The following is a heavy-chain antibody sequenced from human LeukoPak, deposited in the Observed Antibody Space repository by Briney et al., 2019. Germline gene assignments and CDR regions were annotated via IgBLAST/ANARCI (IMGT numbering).Heavy chain of an antibody. J-gene: IGHJ6*02. CDR3: ARGHYEMEV. CDR2: ISTSSDT. V-gene: IGHV3-11*06. CDR1: GFTFSDWY. Sequence: GGSLRLSCAVSGFTFSDWYMSWIRRSPGKGLEWVSYISTSSDTNYADSVKGRFTISRDNAKNSLYLQMNSLRAEDTAVYYCARGHYEMEVWGQGTTVTVSS.